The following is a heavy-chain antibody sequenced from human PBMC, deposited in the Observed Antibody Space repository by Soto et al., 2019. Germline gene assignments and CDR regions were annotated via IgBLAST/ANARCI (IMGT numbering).Heavy chain of an antibody. Sequence: GGSLRLSCAASGFTFSSYGMHWVRQAPGKGLEWVAVISYDGSNKYYADSVKGRFTISRDNSKNTLYLQMNSLRAEDTAVYYCAKGPYSSSWYPPQFYFDYWGQGTLVTVSS. CDR3: AKGPYSSSWYPPQFYFDY. J-gene: IGHJ4*02. CDR1: GFTFSSYG. CDR2: ISYDGSNK. D-gene: IGHD6-13*01. V-gene: IGHV3-30*18.